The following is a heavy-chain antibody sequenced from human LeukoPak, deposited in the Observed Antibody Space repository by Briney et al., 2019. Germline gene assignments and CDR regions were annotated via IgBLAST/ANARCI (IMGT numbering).Heavy chain of an antibody. V-gene: IGHV3-43D*03. D-gene: IGHD5-24*01. CDR1: GFTFSNYA. CDR2: ISWDGGST. J-gene: IGHJ4*02. CDR3: AKDIHRDGYPGAIDY. Sequence: GGSLRLSCAASGFTFSNYAMHWVRQAPGKGLEWVSLISWDGGSTYYADSVKGRFTISRDNSKNSLYLQMNSLRAEDTALYYCAKDIHRDGYPGAIDYWGQGTLVTVSS.